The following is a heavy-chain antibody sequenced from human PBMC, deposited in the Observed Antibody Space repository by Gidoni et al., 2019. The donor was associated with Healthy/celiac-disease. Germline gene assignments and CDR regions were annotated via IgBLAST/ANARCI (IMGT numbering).Heavy chain of an antibody. J-gene: IGHJ6*02. Sequence: VQLVQSGAELNKPGSLVQVSCKASGGTFSSYAISWVRQSPGQGLEWMGGVIPIFGIANDEHKFQGRVTMTANESTSTAYMELRSLRSEDKAVYYYARARSVDSSGWYSFTSLGMDVWGQGTTVTVSS. CDR3: ARARSVDSSGWYSFTSLGMDV. D-gene: IGHD6-19*01. V-gene: IGHV1-69*01. CDR1: GGTFSSYA. CDR2: VIPIFGIA.